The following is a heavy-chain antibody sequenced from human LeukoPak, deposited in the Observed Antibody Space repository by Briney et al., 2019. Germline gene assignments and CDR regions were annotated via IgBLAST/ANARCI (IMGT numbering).Heavy chain of an antibody. D-gene: IGHD2-15*01. CDR3: ATNVVVVAATDY. CDR1: GYTLTELS. V-gene: IGHV1-24*01. J-gene: IGHJ4*02. Sequence: ASVKVSCKVSGYTLTELSMHWVRQAPGEGLEWMGGFDPEDGETIYAQKFQGRVTMTEDTSTDTAYMELSSLRSEDTAVYYCATNVVVVAATDYWGQGTLVTVSS. CDR2: FDPEDGET.